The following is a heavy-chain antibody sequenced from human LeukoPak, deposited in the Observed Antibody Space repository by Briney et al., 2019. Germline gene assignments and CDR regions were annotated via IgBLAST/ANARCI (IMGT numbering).Heavy chain of an antibody. J-gene: IGHJ4*02. CDR2: IYHSGST. V-gene: IGHV4-4*02. CDR3: ARDRQYSSSFPSFDY. CDR1: GGSISSSNW. Sequence: SGTLSLTCAVSGGSISSSNWWSWVRQPPGKGLEWIGEIYHSGSTNYNPSLKSRVTISVDKSKNQFSLKLSSVTAADTAVYYCARDRQYSSSFPSFDYWGQGTLVTVSS. D-gene: IGHD6-6*01.